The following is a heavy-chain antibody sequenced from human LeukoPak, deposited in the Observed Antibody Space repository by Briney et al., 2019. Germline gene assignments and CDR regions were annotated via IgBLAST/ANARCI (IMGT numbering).Heavy chain of an antibody. J-gene: IGHJ4*02. CDR1: AFTFSSYA. Sequence: GGSLRLSCAASAFTFSSYAMSWVRQAPGKGLEWVSVIYSGGSTSYADSVKGRFTISRDNSKNTLYLQMNSLRAEDTAVYYCARFTHGGDFDYWGQGTLVTVSS. D-gene: IGHD2-21*01. V-gene: IGHV3-66*01. CDR2: IYSGGST. CDR3: ARFTHGGDFDY.